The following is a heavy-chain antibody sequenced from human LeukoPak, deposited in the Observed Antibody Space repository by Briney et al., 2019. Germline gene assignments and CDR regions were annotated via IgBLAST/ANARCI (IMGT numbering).Heavy chain of an antibody. CDR2: IYYSGST. CDR3: ARSYYYGMDV. V-gene: IGHV4-59*01. CDR1: GGSISSYY. J-gene: IGHJ6*02. Sequence: SETLSLTCTVSGGSISSYYWSWIRQPPGKGLEWIGYIYYSGSTNYNPSLKSRVTISVDTSKNQFSLKLSSVTAADTAVYYCARSYYYGMDVWGQGTTVTVSS.